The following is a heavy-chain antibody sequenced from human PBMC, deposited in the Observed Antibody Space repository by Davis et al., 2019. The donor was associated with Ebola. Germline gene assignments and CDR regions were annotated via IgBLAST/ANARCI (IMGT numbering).Heavy chain of an antibody. D-gene: IGHD2-8*01. V-gene: IGHV3-73*01. CDR3: TRPGVMVYAIGRNNWFDP. CDR2: IRSKANSYAT. CDR1: GFTFSGSA. Sequence: PGGSLRLSCAASGFTFSGSAMHWVRQASGKGLEWVGRIRSKANSYATAYAASVKGRFTISRDDSKNTAYLQMNSLKTEDTAVYYCTRPGVMVYAIGRNNWFDPWGQGTLVTVSS. J-gene: IGHJ5*02.